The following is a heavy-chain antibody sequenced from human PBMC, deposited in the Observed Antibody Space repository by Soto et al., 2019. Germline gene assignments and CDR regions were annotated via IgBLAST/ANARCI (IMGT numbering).Heavy chain of an antibody. D-gene: IGHD3-9*01. Sequence: SETLSLTCTVSGGSISSGGYYCSWIRQHPGKGLEWIGYIYYSGSTYYNPSLKSRVTISVDTSKNQFSLKLSSVTAADTAVYYCARDNRITYYDILTGYSYYYYYYSMDVWGQGTTVTVSS. CDR1: GGSISSGGYY. CDR2: IYYSGST. CDR3: ARDNRITYYDILTGYSYYYYYYSMDV. V-gene: IGHV4-31*03. J-gene: IGHJ6*02.